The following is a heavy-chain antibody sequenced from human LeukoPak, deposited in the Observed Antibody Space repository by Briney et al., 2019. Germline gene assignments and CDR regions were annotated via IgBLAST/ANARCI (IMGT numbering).Heavy chain of an antibody. CDR3: AKDYGDY. CDR2: ISGSGGRT. Sequence: QPGGSRILSCAASEFSFSSYALSWARQAPGKGLEWVSAISGSGGRTYYADSGKGRFTISRDNSKNTLYLQMNSLRDEDTAVYYCAKDYGDYWGQGTLVTVSS. J-gene: IGHJ4*02. CDR1: EFSFSSYA. V-gene: IGHV3-23*01. D-gene: IGHD3-10*01.